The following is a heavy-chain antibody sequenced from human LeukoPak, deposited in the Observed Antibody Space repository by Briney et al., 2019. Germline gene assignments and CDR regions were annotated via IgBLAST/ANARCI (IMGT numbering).Heavy chain of an antibody. CDR3: AGSPDDYSNYVSFDY. Sequence: PGGPLRLSCAASGFTFSSYSMNWVRQAPGKGLEWVSYISSSSSTIYYADSVKGRFTISRDNAKNSLYLQMNSLRDEDTAVYYCAGSPDDYSNYVSFDYWGQGTLVTVSS. V-gene: IGHV3-48*02. CDR1: GFTFSSYS. J-gene: IGHJ4*02. D-gene: IGHD4-11*01. CDR2: ISSSSSTI.